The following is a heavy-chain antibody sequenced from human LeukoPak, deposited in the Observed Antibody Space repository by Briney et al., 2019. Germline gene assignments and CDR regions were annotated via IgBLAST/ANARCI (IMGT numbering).Heavy chain of an antibody. CDR2: IKSDGSST. V-gene: IGHV3-74*01. CDR1: GFTFSRYW. J-gene: IGHJ6*03. CDR3: ARDEEGDFYYYYMDV. D-gene: IGHD2-21*02. Sequence: GGSLRLSCAASGFTFSRYWMHWVRQGAGKGLVWVSRIKSDGSSTSYADSVQGRFTISRDNAKNTLYLGMNSLRVEGTAVYYCARDEEGDFYYYYMDVWGKGTTVTVSS.